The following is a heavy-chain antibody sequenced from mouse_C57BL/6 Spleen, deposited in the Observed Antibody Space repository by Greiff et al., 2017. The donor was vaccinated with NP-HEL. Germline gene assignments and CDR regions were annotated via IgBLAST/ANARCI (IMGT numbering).Heavy chain of an antibody. J-gene: IGHJ4*01. CDR3: ARAGLLGAMDY. CDR2: ISYSGST. Sequence: ESGPGMVKPSQSLSLTCTVTGYSITSGYDWHWIRHFPGNKLEWMGYISYSGSTNYNPSLESRISITHDTSKNHFFLKLNSVTTEDTATYYCARAGLLGAMDYWGQGTSVTVSS. V-gene: IGHV3-1*01. CDR1: GYSITSGYD. D-gene: IGHD6-1*01.